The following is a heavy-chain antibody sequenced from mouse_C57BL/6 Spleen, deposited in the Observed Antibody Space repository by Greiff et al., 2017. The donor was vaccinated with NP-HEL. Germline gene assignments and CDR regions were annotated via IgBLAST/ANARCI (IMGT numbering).Heavy chain of an antibody. J-gene: IGHJ2*01. CDR2: ISDGGSYT. CDR3: AREVVATRYFDY. CDR1: GFTFSSYA. Sequence: EVKLVESGGGLVKPGGSLKLSCAASGFTFSSYAMSWVRQTPEKRLEWVATISDGGSYTYYPDNVKGRFTISRDNAKNNQYLQMSHLKSEDTAMYYCAREVVATRYFDYWGQGTTLTVSS. V-gene: IGHV5-4*01. D-gene: IGHD1-1*01.